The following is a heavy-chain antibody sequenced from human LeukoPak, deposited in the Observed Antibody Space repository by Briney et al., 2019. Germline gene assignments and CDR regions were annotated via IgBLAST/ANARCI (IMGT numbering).Heavy chain of an antibody. CDR3: ARHLSGVTGYTYGRGIDY. CDR1: GFTFSSYW. J-gene: IGHJ4*02. V-gene: IGHV3-7*01. Sequence: HPGGSLRLSCAASGFTFSSYWMSWVRQAPGKGLEWVANIKKDGTEEYYVDSVKGRFTISRDNAKTSLYLQMNSLRAEDTAVYYCARHLSGVTGYTYGRGIDYWGQGTLVTVSS. CDR2: IKKDGTEE. D-gene: IGHD5-18*01.